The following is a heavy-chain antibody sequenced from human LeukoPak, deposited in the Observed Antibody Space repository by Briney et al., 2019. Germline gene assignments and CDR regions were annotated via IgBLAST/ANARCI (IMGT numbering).Heavy chain of an antibody. CDR3: ARLVGTTLWGYAMDV. V-gene: IGHV4-34*01. CDR1: GGSFSGYY. CDR2: INHSGTT. Sequence: PSETLPLTCGVNGGSFSGYYWSWIRQPPGKGLEWIGEINHSGTTNYSPSLKSRVIMSVDASKKYFSLRLTSVTAADTAVYYCARLVGTTLWGYAMDVWGKGTTVVVSS. D-gene: IGHD1-1*01. J-gene: IGHJ6*04.